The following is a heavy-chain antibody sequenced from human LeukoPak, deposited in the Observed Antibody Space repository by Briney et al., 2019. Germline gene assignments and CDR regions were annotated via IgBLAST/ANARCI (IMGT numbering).Heavy chain of an antibody. CDR3: AKGAATGLVDWFDP. CDR2: ITGSGDNT. CDR1: GFIFSNYA. V-gene: IGHV3-23*01. D-gene: IGHD6-13*01. J-gene: IGHJ5*02. Sequence: PGGSLRLSCAASGFIFSNYALMWVRQAPGKGLEWVSSITGSGDNTFYADSVKGRFSLSRDNSKNMLYLQMYSLGAEATAMYYCAKGAATGLVDWFDPWGQGTLVTVSS.